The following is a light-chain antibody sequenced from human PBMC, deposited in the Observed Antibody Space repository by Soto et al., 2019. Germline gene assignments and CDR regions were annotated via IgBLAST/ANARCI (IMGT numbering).Light chain of an antibody. CDR2: AAS. CDR3: QQSYSAPYT. Sequence: DIPMTQSPSSLSTSVGDRVTITCRASQSVSGYLNWYQQKPGKAPNLLIYAASSLQSGVPSRFSGSGFGTDFTLTISSLQPEDFATYYCQQSYSAPYTFGQGTKLDIK. V-gene: IGKV1-39*01. J-gene: IGKJ2*01. CDR1: QSVSGY.